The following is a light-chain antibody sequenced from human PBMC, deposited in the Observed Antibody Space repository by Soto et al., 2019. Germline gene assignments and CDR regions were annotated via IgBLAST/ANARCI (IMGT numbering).Light chain of an antibody. CDR3: QQSYSSPPT. J-gene: IGKJ1*01. CDR1: QSISSW. Sequence: DIQMAQYPSTLSASVGDRVTITCRASQSISSWLAWYQQKPGKAPKLLIFAASSLQSGVPSRFSGSRSGPDFTLTISSLQPEDFATYYCQQSYSSPPTFGQGTKV. CDR2: AAS. V-gene: IGKV1-39*01.